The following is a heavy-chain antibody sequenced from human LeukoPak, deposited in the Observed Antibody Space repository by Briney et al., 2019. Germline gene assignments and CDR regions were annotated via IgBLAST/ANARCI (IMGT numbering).Heavy chain of an antibody. Sequence: ASAKVSCKASGYTFTSYDINWVRQATGQGLEWMGWMNPNSGNTGYAQKFQGRVTMTRNTSISTAYMELSSLRSEDTAVYYCARVPSGGYDYVFDYWGQGTLVTVSS. V-gene: IGHV1-8*01. CDR1: GYTFTSYD. J-gene: IGHJ4*02. CDR2: MNPNSGNT. CDR3: ARVPSGGYDYVFDY. D-gene: IGHD5-12*01.